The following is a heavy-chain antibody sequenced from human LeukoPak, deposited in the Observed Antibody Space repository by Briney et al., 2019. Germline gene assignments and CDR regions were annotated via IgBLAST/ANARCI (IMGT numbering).Heavy chain of an antibody. CDR3: ARDGAKSTTGTRRLFRFDP. CDR1: GGTFSSYA. V-gene: IGHV1-69*04. CDR2: IIPIFGIA. D-gene: IGHD1-1*01. Sequence: SSVKVSCKASGGTFSSYAISWVRQAPGQGLEWMGRIIPIFGIANYAQKFQGRVTITADKSTSTAYMELSSLRSEDTAAYYCARDGAKSTTGTRRLFRFDPWGQGTLVTVSS. J-gene: IGHJ5*02.